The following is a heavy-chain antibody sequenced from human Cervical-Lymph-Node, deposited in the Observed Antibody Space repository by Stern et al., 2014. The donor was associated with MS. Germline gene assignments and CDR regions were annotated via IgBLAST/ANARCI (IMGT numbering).Heavy chain of an antibody. Sequence: VQLVQSGAEVKKSGESLKISCKGVGFNFVTYWIGWVRQMPGKGLEWMWTIYPDDSDIRYSPSFQGQVTISADTSIDTAYLQWSSLKASDTAIYYCARHAAGGWNFDLWGRGTLVNVAS. V-gene: IGHV5-51*01. J-gene: IGHJ2*01. CDR3: ARHAAGGWNFDL. D-gene: IGHD6-13*01. CDR1: GFNFVTYW. CDR2: IYPDDSDI.